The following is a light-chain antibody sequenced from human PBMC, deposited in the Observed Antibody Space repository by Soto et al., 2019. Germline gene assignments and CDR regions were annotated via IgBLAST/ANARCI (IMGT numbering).Light chain of an antibody. V-gene: IGKV1-39*01. CDR2: AAS. J-gene: IGKJ5*01. Sequence: DIQMTQSPSSLSASVGDRVTITCRASQSISNYLNWYQQKPGKAPKLLIYAASSLQSGVPSRFSDSRSGTDFTLTISSLQPEDFATYYCQQSYSTPRTFGQGTRLEIK. CDR1: QSISNY. CDR3: QQSYSTPRT.